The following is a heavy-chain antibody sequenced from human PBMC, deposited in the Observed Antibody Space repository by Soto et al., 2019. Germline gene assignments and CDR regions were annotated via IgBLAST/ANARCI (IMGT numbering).Heavy chain of an antibody. CDR3: AREIRSGYYKYWYLDL. Sequence: GASVKVSCKASGYTFTSYAMHWVRQAPGQGLEWMGWINPDSGGTKYAQKFQGGVTLTRDTSISTVYMELSRLRSDDTAVYCCAREIRSGYYKYWYLDLWGRGTLVTVSS. J-gene: IGHJ2*01. D-gene: IGHD3-3*01. V-gene: IGHV1-2*02. CDR1: GYTFTSYA. CDR2: INPDSGGT.